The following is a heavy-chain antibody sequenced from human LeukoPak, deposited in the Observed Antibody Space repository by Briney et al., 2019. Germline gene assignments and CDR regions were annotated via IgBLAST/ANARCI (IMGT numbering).Heavy chain of an antibody. D-gene: IGHD5-18*01. CDR1: GYTFTGYY. V-gene: IGHV1-2*02. CDR3: SKGPLWPCGDGDDDFDI. Sequence: ASVMVFCRASGYTFTGYYMHWVRQDLGQRLEWMGWINPNGGCTNYAQKFQGRVTMTTDTSSITVYMVLRSLRSGDNAVYYCSKGPLWPCGDGDDDFDIWGQGTMVTVSS. CDR2: INPNGGCT. J-gene: IGHJ3*02.